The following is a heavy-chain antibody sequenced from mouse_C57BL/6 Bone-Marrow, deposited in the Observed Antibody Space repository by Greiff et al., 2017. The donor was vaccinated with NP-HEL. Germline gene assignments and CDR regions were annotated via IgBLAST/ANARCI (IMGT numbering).Heavy chain of an antibody. V-gene: IGHV1-52*01. Sequence: QVQPKQPGAELVRPGSSVKLSCKASGYTFTSYWMHWVKQRPIQGLEWIGNIDPSDSETHYNQKFKDKATLTVDKSSSTAYMQLSSLTSEDSAVYYCATGYGSSPYYFDYWGQGTTLTVSS. CDR3: ATGYGSSPYYFDY. J-gene: IGHJ2*01. CDR2: IDPSDSET. D-gene: IGHD1-1*01. CDR1: GYTFTSYW.